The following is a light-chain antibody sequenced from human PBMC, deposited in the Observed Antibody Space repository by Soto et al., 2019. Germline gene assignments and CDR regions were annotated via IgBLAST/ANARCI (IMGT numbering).Light chain of an antibody. J-gene: IGLJ2*01. CDR1: SSDVGGYNY. CDR2: DVS. V-gene: IGLV2-11*01. CDR3: CSYAGRG. Sequence: QSALTQPRSVSGSPGQSVTISCTGTSSDVGGYNYVSWYQQHPGKAPKLMMYDVSKRPSGVPDRFSGSKSGNTASLTISGLQAEDEADYYCCSYAGRGFGGGIKLTVL.